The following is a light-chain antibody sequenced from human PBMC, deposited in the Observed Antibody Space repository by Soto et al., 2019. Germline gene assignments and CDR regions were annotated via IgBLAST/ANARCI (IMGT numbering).Light chain of an antibody. V-gene: IGLV2-14*01. CDR1: SSDVGGYNY. CDR2: DVS. Sequence: QSALTQPASVSGSPGQSITISCTGTSSDVGGYNYVSWYQQHPGKAPKLMIYDVSNRPPGVSNRFSGSKSGNTASLTISGLQAEDEADYYCSSYTSSSTLEGVVFGGGTKLTVL. CDR3: SSYTSSSTLEGVV. J-gene: IGLJ2*01.